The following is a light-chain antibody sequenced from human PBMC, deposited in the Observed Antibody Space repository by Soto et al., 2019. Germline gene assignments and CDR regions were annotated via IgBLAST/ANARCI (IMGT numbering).Light chain of an antibody. CDR2: GDT. J-gene: IGLJ1*01. CDR1: RSNIGAGYE. Sequence: QAVVTQPPSVSGAPGQRITISCTGSRSNIGAGYEVHWYQQLPGTAPKLLIYGDTNRPSGVPDRFSGSKSGTSASLAITGLQAEDEADYYCQSYDLSLSTPYVFGTGTKVTVL. V-gene: IGLV1-40*01. CDR3: QSYDLSLSTPYV.